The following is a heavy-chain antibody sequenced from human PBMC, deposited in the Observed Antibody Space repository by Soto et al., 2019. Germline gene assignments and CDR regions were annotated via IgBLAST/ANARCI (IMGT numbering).Heavy chain of an antibody. V-gene: IGHV3-21*01. CDR3: ARDLSSDSSR. CDR1: VSTFSSYS. D-gene: IGHD3-22*01. Sequence: PRGSLRLSCSASVSTFSSYSMNWFRQAPGKGLEWVSSISSSSSYIYYADSVKGRFTISRDNAKNSLYLQMNSLRAEDTAVYYCARDLSSDSSRWGQGTLVTVSS. CDR2: ISSSSSYI. J-gene: IGHJ4*02.